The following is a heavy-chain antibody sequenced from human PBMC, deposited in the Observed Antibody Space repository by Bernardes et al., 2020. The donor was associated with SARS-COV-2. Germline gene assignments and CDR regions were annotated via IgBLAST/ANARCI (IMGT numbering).Heavy chain of an antibody. CDR3: ARDTPTPPLRFLEWLPRGPCNWFDP. CDR1: GYSISSGYY. CDR2: IYHSGST. V-gene: IGHV4-38-2*02. D-gene: IGHD3-3*01. J-gene: IGHJ5*02. Sequence: SETLSLTCAVSGYSISSGYYWGWIRQPPGKGLEWIGSIYHSGSTYYNPSLKSRVTISVDTSKNQFSLKLSSVTAADTAVYYCARDTPTPPLRFLEWLPRGPCNWFDPWGQGTLVTVSS.